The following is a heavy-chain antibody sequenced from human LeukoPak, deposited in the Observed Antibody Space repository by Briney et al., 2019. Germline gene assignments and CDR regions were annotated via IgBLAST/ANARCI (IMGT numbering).Heavy chain of an antibody. J-gene: IGHJ4*02. V-gene: IGHV4-34*01. CDR1: GGSFSGYY. Sequence: SETLSLTCAVYGGSFSGYYWSWIRQPPGKGLEWIGEINHSGSTNYNPSLKSRVTISVDTSKNQFSLKLSSVTAADTAVYYCARLIWSGYYLPGYWGQGTLVTVSS. D-gene: IGHD3-3*01. CDR2: INHSGST. CDR3: ARLIWSGYYLPGY.